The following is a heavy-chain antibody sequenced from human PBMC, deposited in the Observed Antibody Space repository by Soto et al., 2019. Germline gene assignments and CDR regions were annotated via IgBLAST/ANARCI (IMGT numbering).Heavy chain of an antibody. CDR2: ISYDGSNQ. J-gene: IGHJ4*02. CDR1: GFTFNIYG. CDR3: AKDQASGQGSFDS. Sequence: GGSLRLSCAASGFTFNIYGMHWVRQAPDKGLEWVALISYDGSNQYYADSVKGRFTISRDNSKNTLSLQMNSLRADDTAVYYCAKDQASGQGSFDSWGQGXLVTVSS. V-gene: IGHV3-30*18.